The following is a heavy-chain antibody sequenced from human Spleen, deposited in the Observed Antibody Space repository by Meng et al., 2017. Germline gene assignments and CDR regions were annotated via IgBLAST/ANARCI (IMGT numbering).Heavy chain of an antibody. J-gene: IGHJ4*02. Sequence: SETLSLTCAVYGGSSSGYYWSWIRQLPGKGLEWIGEINHSGSTNYNPSLKDRVTIAVDTTKNQFSLKLSSVTTADPAVFYCARGPTTMAHDFDYWGQGTLVTVSS. V-gene: IGHV4-34*01. CDR1: GGSSSGYY. CDR2: INHSGST. D-gene: IGHD4-11*01. CDR3: ARGPTTMAHDFDY.